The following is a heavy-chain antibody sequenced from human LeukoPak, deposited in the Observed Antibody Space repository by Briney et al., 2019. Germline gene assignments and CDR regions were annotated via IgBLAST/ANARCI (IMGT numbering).Heavy chain of an antibody. CDR2: ISSSSSTI. CDR1: GFTFSSYS. Sequence: PGGSLRLSCAASGFTFSSYSMNWVRQAPGKGLEWVSYISSSSSTIYYADSVKGRFTISRDNAKNSLYLQMNSLRAEDTAVYYCARGPQYSYGTLLDGMDVWGQGTTVTVSS. V-gene: IGHV3-48*04. D-gene: IGHD5-18*01. CDR3: ARGPQYSYGTLLDGMDV. J-gene: IGHJ6*02.